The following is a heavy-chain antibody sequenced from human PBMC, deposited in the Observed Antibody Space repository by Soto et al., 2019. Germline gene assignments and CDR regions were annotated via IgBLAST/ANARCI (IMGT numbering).Heavy chain of an antibody. J-gene: IGHJ6*02. Sequence: GGSLRLSCAASGFTFSSYAMSWVRQAPGKGLEWVSAISGSGGSTYYADSVKGRFTISRDNSKNTLYLQMNSLRDEDTAVYYCAREPPDFWSGYPYYYYGMDVWGQGTTVTVSS. V-gene: IGHV3-23*01. D-gene: IGHD3-3*01. CDR3: AREPPDFWSGYPYYYYGMDV. CDR1: GFTFSSYA. CDR2: ISGSGGST.